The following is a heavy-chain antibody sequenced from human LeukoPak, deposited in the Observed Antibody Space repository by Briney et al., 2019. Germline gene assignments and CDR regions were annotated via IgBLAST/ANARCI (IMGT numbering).Heavy chain of an antibody. D-gene: IGHD5-12*01. CDR1: GYTFTSYD. CDR3: ARSIVADDGDFDY. V-gene: IGHV1-2*02. J-gene: IGHJ4*02. Sequence: ASVKVSCKASGYTFTSYDINWVRQATGQGLEWMGWINPNNGGTNYAQKFQGRVTMTRDTSISTAYMELSRLRSDDTAVYYCARSIVADDGDFDYWGQGTLVTVSS. CDR2: INPNNGGT.